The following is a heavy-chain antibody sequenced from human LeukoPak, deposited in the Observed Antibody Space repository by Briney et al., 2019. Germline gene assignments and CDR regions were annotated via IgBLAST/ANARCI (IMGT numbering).Heavy chain of an antibody. CDR1: GYTFTIYD. Sequence: ASVNLSCKSSGYTFTIYDINWVRHATGQGIEWMGWMNLNGGDKGYEQKFQGRVTMTRNTSTSTAYMELSSLRSEDTAVYYCARGRGRNYDILTGYYYYYYGMDVWGQGTTVTVSS. D-gene: IGHD3-9*01. V-gene: IGHV1-8*01. J-gene: IGHJ6*02. CDR2: MNLNGGDK. CDR3: ARGRGRNYDILTGYYYYYYGMDV.